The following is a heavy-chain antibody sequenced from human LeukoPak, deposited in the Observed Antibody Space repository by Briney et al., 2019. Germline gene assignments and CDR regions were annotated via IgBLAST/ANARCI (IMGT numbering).Heavy chain of an antibody. CDR1: GFSFGNYA. J-gene: IGHJ5*01. Sequence: GGSLRLSCVALGFSFGNYAMSWVRQAPGKGLQRVSQISGTGGATWYAGFARDRFTISRDNSKQTLYLQMSGLRVEDTAMYYCVKDPRDTYGTNWFVSWGQGTLLIVSS. CDR3: VKDPRDTYGTNWFVS. CDR2: ISGTGGAT. V-gene: IGHV3-23*01. D-gene: IGHD2-21*01.